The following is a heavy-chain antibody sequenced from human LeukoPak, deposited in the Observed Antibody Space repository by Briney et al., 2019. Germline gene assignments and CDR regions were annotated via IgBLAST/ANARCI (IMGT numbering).Heavy chain of an antibody. J-gene: IGHJ4*02. CDR2: ISGSGDST. Sequence: GGSPRLSCAASKFTFSSYAMNWVRQAPGKGLEWGSAISGSGDSTYYADSVKGRFTISRDNSKNTLYLQMNSLRADDTAVYYCVKDEGGVQLAYWGQGTLVTVSS. CDR3: VKDEGGVQLAY. V-gene: IGHV3-23*01. D-gene: IGHD1-1*01. CDR1: KFTFSSYA.